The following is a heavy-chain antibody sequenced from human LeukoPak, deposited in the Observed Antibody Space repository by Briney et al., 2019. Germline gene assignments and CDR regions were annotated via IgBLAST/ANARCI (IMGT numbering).Heavy chain of an antibody. D-gene: IGHD5-12*01. CDR2: IWPDGTNK. CDR3: ARHNHGYDWDY. CDR1: GFAFSSYG. V-gene: IGHV3-33*08. Sequence: GGSLTLSCAASGFAFSSYGMHWVRQAPGKGLVWVAVIWPDGTNKYYADSVKGRFTVSRDNSKNTLYLQMNSLRAEDTAVYYCARHNHGYDWDYWGQGTLVTVSS. J-gene: IGHJ4*02.